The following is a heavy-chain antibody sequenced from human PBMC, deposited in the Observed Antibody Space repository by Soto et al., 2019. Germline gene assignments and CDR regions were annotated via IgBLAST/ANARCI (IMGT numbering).Heavy chain of an antibody. CDR1: GLTFSRHW. Sequence: GGSLRLSCAASGLTFSRHWMHWVRQVPGKGLVWVSRINNDGTTTANADFVKGRFTISRDNAKNTLYLQMDRLRADDTALYYCAAERAEARGFSYGRTLDYWGQGALVTVSS. V-gene: IGHV3-74*03. CDR3: AAERAEARGFSYGRTLDY. J-gene: IGHJ4*02. D-gene: IGHD5-18*01. CDR2: INNDGTTT.